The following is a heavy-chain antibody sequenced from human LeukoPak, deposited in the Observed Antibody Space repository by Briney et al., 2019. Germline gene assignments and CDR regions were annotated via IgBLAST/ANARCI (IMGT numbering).Heavy chain of an antibody. CDR1: GGSISSYY. CDR2: IYYSGST. Sequence: NPSETLSLTCTVSGGSISSYYWSWIRQPPGKGLEWIGYIYYSGSTNYNPSLKSRVTISVDTSKNQFSLKLSSVTAADTAVYYCARLRYCSSTSCPGLDYWGQGTLVTVSS. CDR3: ARLRYCSSTSCPGLDY. D-gene: IGHD2-2*01. J-gene: IGHJ4*02. V-gene: IGHV4-59*01.